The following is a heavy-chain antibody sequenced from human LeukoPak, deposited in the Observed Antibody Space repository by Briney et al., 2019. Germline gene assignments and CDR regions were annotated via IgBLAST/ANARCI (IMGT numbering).Heavy chain of an antibody. CDR2: IYYSGST. Sequence: PSETLSLTCAVYGGSFSGYYWSWIRQPPGKGLEWIGYIYYSGSTNYNPSLKSRVTISVDTSKNQFSLKLSFVTAADTAVYYCAREGYYDSSGYYKDNAFDIWGQGTMVTVSS. CDR3: AREGYYDSSGYYKDNAFDI. D-gene: IGHD3-22*01. V-gene: IGHV4-59*01. CDR1: GGSFSGYY. J-gene: IGHJ3*02.